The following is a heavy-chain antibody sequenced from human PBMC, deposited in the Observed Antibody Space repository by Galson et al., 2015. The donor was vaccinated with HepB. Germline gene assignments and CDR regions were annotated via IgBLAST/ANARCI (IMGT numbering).Heavy chain of an antibody. V-gene: IGHV3-33*08. J-gene: IGHJ4*02. D-gene: IGHD2-2*01. CDR1: GFTFSKFG. CDR2: IWYDGVNK. CDR3: ARDPEIGYCSGTTCSYFDY. Sequence: SLRLSCAASGFTFSKFGIHWVRKAPSKGLEWVAVIWYDGVNKYLADSVKGRFTISRDNSESTVDLQMNSLRGEDTAVYYCARDPEIGYCSGTTCSYFDYWGQGTLVTVSA.